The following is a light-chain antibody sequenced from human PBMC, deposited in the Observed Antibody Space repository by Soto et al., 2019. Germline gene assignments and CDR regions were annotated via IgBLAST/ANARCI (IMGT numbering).Light chain of an antibody. CDR3: TSYISFTTLGV. CDR2: DVR. J-gene: IGLJ1*01. Sequence: QSALTQPASVSGSPGQSITISCTGTSSDVGRYDYVSWYQQHPGKAPKLLIYDVRSRPSGVSNRFSGSKSGNAASLTISGLQAEDEDDYFCTSYISFTTLGVFGTGTKLTVL. CDR1: SSDVGRYDY. V-gene: IGLV2-14*03.